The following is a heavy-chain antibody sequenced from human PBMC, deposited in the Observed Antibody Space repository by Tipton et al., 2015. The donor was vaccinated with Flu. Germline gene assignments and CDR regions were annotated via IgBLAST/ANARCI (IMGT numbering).Heavy chain of an antibody. J-gene: IGHJ3*02. CDR2: MYYSGST. Sequence: TLSTCTVSGGSISSGGYYWSWIRQHPGKGLEWIGYMYYSGSTYYNPSLKSRVTISVDTSKNQFSLKLSSVTAADTAVYYCVRDVYGTDAFEIWGQGTKVTVSS. V-gene: IGHV4-31*03. CDR1: GGSISSGGYY. CDR3: VRDVYGTDAFEI. D-gene: IGHD2-8*01.